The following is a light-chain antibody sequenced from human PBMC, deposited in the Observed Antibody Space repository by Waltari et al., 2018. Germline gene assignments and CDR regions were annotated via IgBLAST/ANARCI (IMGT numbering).Light chain of an antibody. V-gene: IGLV1-40*01. Sequence: QSVLTQAPSMSGAPGQRVTISCTGSGSHIGAGFDVHWYQQLPRAAPKLLIYGSTSRPLGVPDRFFGSTSGTSASLVIIGLQPEDEAVYYCQSYDTSLSVVFGGGTKLTVL. J-gene: IGLJ3*02. CDR1: GSHIGAGFD. CDR3: QSYDTSLSVV. CDR2: GST.